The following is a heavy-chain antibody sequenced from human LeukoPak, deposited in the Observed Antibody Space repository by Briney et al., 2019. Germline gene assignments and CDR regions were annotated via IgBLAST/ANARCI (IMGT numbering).Heavy chain of an antibody. J-gene: IGHJ4*02. D-gene: IGHD3-10*01. CDR3: ASLWFGELFY. Sequence: PSETLSLTCAVYGGSFSGYYRSWIRQPPGKGLEWIGEINHSGSTNYNPSLKSRVTISVDTSKNQFSLKLSSVTAADTAVYYCASLWFGELFYWGQGTLVTVSS. CDR2: INHSGST. V-gene: IGHV4-34*01. CDR1: GGSFSGYY.